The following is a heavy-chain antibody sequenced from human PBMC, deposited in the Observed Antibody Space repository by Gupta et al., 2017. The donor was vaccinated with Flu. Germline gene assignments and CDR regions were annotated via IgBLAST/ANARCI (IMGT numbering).Heavy chain of an antibody. Sequence: EVQLVESGGGLVQPGGSLRLSCEASGFTFSSYEMNWVRQAPGKGLEWVSYIGSGGNTIYYADSVKGRFTISRANARNSLYLQMNSLRAEDTAVYYCAIDYYGVIGGYWGQGPWSPSPQ. CDR1: GFTFSSYE. J-gene: IGHJ4*02. V-gene: IGHV3-48*03. CDR3: AIDYYGVIGGY. D-gene: IGHD4-17*01. CDR2: IGSGGNTI.